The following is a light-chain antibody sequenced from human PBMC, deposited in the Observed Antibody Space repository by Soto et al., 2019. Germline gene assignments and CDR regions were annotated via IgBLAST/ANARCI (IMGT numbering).Light chain of an antibody. CDR3: CSYAGSYTWV. J-gene: IGLJ1*01. CDR2: GNS. V-gene: IGLV1-40*01. CDR1: NSNIGAGYD. Sequence: QSVLTQPPSVSGAPGQRVTISCTGSNSNIGAGYDAHWYQKLPGTAPRLLIYGNSNRPSGVPVRFSGSKSGTSASLAIAGLQTDDEADYYCCSYAGSYTWVFGSGTKVTVL.